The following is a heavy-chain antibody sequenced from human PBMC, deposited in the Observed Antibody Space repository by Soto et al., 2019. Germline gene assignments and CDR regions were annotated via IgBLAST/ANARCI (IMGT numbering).Heavy chain of an antibody. CDR2: ISSSGSTI. CDR3: ARDTGPVAGYFDY. J-gene: IGHJ4*02. Sequence: QVQLVESGGGLVKPGGSLRLSCAASGFTFSDYYMSWIRQAPGKGLEWVSYISSSGSTIYYADSVKGRFTVSRDSAKDSLYVPMTSLRAEDTAVYYCARDTGPVAGYFDYWGQGTLVIVSS. CDR1: GFTFSDYY. V-gene: IGHV3-11*01. D-gene: IGHD6-19*01.